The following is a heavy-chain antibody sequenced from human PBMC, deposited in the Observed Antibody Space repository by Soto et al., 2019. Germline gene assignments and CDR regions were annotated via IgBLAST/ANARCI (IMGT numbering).Heavy chain of an antibody. CDR1: GGSIIGYY. CDR3: ARDLWGYCGTDCYPLDV. V-gene: IGHV4-59*01. J-gene: IGHJ6*02. D-gene: IGHD2-21*02. CDR2: MYNTGST. Sequence: TSETLSLTCTVSGGSIIGYYWSWIRQPPGKGLEWIGYMYNTGSTVYNPSLKSRVTISVDTSKNQFSLKLNSVTAADTAVYYCARDLWGYCGTDCYPLDVWGQGTTVTVSS.